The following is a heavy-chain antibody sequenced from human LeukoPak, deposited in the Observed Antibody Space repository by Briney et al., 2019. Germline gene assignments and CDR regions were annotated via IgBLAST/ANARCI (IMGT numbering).Heavy chain of an antibody. J-gene: IGHJ4*02. D-gene: IGHD2-15*01. CDR2: IYYSGST. CDR3: GGGVSYGCYYGSVDC. CDR1: GDSISSYY. V-gene: IGHV4-59*01. Sequence: SETLSLTCAVSGDSISSYYWSWIRQPPGKGLEWVGYIYYSGSTNYNPSLKSRVTISVDTSKNQFSLQLSSVTAADTAAYYCGGGVSYGCYYGSVDCWGQGTLVTVSS.